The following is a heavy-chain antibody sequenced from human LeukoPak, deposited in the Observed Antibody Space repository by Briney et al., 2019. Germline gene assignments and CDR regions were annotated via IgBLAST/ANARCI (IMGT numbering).Heavy chain of an antibody. V-gene: IGHV3-30*04. Sequence: HPGGSLRLSCAASGFTSSSYAMHWVRQAPGKGLEWVAVISYDGSNKYYADSVKGRFTISRDNSKNTLYLQMNSLRAEDTAVYYCARYGSRAFDIWGQGTMVTVSS. CDR1: GFTSSSYA. D-gene: IGHD1-1*01. CDR2: ISYDGSNK. J-gene: IGHJ3*02. CDR3: ARYGSRAFDI.